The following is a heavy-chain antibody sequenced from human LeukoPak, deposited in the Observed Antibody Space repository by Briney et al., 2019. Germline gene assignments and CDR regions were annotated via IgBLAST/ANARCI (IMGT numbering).Heavy chain of an antibody. CDR3: AREPALPIVVVPAALKANWFDP. CDR1: GFTFSSYA. Sequence: GRSLRLSCAASGFTFSSYAMHWVRQAPGKGLKWVAVISYDGSNKYYADSVKGRFTISRDSSKNTLYLQMNSLRAEDTAVYYCAREPALPIVVVPAALKANWFDPWGQGTLVTVSS. V-gene: IGHV3-30-3*01. CDR2: ISYDGSNK. D-gene: IGHD2-2*01. J-gene: IGHJ5*02.